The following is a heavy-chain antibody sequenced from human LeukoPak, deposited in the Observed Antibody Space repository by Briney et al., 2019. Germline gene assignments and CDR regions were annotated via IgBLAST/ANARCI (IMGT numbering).Heavy chain of an antibody. J-gene: IGHJ4*02. D-gene: IGHD3-10*01. Sequence: GGSLRLSCAASGFTFSSYSMNWVRQAPGKGLECGSYISSSSSTIYYADSVKGRFTISRDNAKNSLYLQMNSLRAEDTAVYYCASSVMVRGVIYYFDYWGQGTLVTVSS. CDR3: ASSVMVRGVIYYFDY. V-gene: IGHV3-48*04. CDR2: ISSSSSTI. CDR1: GFTFSSYS.